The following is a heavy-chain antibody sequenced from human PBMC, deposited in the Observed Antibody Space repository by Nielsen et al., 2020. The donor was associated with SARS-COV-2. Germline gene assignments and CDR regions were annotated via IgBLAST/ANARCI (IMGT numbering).Heavy chain of an antibody. V-gene: IGHV4-30-4*01. Sequence: LRLSCTVSGGSISSGDYYWSWIRQPPGKGLEWIGYIYYSGSTYYNPSLKSRVTISVDTSKNQFSLKLSSVTAADTAVYYCATTYDSSGYYQYYFDYWGQGTLVTVPS. J-gene: IGHJ4*02. CDR1: GGSISSGDYY. CDR3: ATTYDSSGYYQYYFDY. D-gene: IGHD3-22*01. CDR2: IYYSGST.